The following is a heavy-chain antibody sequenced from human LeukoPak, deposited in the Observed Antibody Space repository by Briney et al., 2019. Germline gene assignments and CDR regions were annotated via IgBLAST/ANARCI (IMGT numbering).Heavy chain of an antibody. J-gene: IGHJ4*02. CDR1: GYTFTSYG. Sequence: ASVKVSCKASGYTFTSYGISWVRQAPGQGLEWMGWISAYNGNTNYAQRLQGRVTMTTDTSTSTAYMEPRSLRSDDTAVYYCARGGAARLEYYFDYWGQGTLVTVSS. CDR2: ISAYNGNT. D-gene: IGHD3-16*01. CDR3: ARGGAARLEYYFDY. V-gene: IGHV1-18*01.